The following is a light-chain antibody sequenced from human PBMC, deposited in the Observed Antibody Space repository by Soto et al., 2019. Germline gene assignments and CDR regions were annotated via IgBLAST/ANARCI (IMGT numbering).Light chain of an antibody. CDR1: SSVVGSYNL. V-gene: IGLV2-23*02. Sequence: QSALTQPASVSGSPGQSITISCTGTSSVVGSYNLVSWYQQHPGKAPKLMIYEVNKRPSGVSNRFSGSKSGNTASLTISGLQAEDEADYYCCSFAGSSTYVFGTGTEVTVL. CDR2: EVN. J-gene: IGLJ1*01. CDR3: CSFAGSSTYV.